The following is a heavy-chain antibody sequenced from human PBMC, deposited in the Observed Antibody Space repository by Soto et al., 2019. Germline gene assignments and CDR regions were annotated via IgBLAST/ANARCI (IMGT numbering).Heavy chain of an antibody. J-gene: IGHJ4*02. CDR3: ARTQEYSSGWSPPKPQFDY. V-gene: IGHV6-1*01. CDR1: GDSVSSNSAA. D-gene: IGHD6-19*01. Sequence: SQTLSLTCAISGDSVSSNSAAWNWIRQSPSRGLEWLGRTYYRSKWYNDYAVSVKSRITINPDTSKNQFSLQLNSVTPEDTAVYYCARTQEYSSGWSPPKPQFDYRGQGTLVTVSS. CDR2: TYYRSKWYN.